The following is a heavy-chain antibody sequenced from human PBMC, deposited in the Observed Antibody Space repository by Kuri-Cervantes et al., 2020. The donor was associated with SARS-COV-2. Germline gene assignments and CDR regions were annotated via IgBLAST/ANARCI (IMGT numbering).Heavy chain of an antibody. CDR3: ARIASSLGLDF. CDR1: GGTYSSYA. V-gene: IGHV1-69*13. J-gene: IGHJ4*02. CDR2: IVPISHTT. D-gene: IGHD3-16*01. Sequence: SVKVSCKASGGTYSSYAISWVRQAPGQGLEWMGRIVPISHTTYYAQKLQGRVTITADESTSTVHMELSSLRSEDAAIYYCARIASSLGLDFWGQGTLVTVSS.